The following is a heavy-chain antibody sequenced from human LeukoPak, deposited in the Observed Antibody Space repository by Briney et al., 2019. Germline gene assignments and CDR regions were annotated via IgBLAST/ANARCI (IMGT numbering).Heavy chain of an antibody. Sequence: GRSLRLSCAASGRIFSSYAMHGVRQASGKGLEGGAVMQYHGSNKYYADSVKDRLTIPRDNSKNTLYLQMNSLRAEDTAVYYCACGVRGVIVGARIDYWGQGTLVTVSS. V-gene: IGHV3-30*04. CDR3: ACGVRGVIVGARIDY. D-gene: IGHD3-10*01. J-gene: IGHJ4*02. CDR1: GRIFSSYA. CDR2: MQYHGSNK.